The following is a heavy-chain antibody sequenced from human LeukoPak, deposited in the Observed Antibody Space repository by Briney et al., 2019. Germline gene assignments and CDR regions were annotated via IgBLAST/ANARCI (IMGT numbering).Heavy chain of an antibody. Sequence: GRSLRLSCAASGFTFSSYGMPWVRQAPGKGLEWVAVIWYDGSNKYYADSVKGRFTISRDNSKNTLYLQMNSLRAEDTAVYYCARDRAVIHAFDIWGQGTMVTVSS. CDR2: IWYDGSNK. V-gene: IGHV3-33*01. J-gene: IGHJ3*02. CDR3: ARDRAVIHAFDI. D-gene: IGHD3-10*01. CDR1: GFTFSSYG.